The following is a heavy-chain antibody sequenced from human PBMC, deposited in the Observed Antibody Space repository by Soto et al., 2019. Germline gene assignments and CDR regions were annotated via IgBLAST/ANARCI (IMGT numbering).Heavy chain of an antibody. V-gene: IGHV1-69*01. Sequence: QVQLVQSGAEVKKPGSSVKVSYKASGGTFSSYAISWVRQAPGQGLEWMGGIIPIFGTANYAQKFQGRVTITADESTSTAYMELSSLRSEDTAVYYCAREPTYYYDSSGYPLFQHWGQGTLVTVSS. D-gene: IGHD3-22*01. J-gene: IGHJ1*01. CDR2: IIPIFGTA. CDR3: AREPTYYYDSSGYPLFQH. CDR1: GGTFSSYA.